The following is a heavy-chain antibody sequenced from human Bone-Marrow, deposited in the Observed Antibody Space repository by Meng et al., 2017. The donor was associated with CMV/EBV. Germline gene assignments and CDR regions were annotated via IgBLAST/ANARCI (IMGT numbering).Heavy chain of an antibody. CDR2: IYYSGST. Sequence: SETLSLTCTVSGGSVSSGSYYWSWIRQPPGKGLEWIGYIYYSGSTNYNPSLKSRVTISVDTSKNQFSLKLSSVTAADTAVYYCARDVGQQLESGYYYYGMDVWGQGTTVTVSS. CDR1: GGSVSSGSYY. J-gene: IGHJ6*02. CDR3: ARDVGQQLESGYYYYGMDV. D-gene: IGHD6-13*01. V-gene: IGHV4-61*01.